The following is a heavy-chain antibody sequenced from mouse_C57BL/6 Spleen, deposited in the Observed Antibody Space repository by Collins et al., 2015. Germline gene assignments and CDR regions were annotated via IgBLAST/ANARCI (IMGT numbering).Heavy chain of an antibody. CDR1: GFTFNTYA. V-gene: IGHV10-3*01. Sequence: EVQLVESGGGLVQPKGSLKLSCAASGFTFNTYAMHWVRQAPGKGLDWVARIRSESNNFATYYADSVKDRFTISRDDSQSILYLQMNNLKTEDTAIYYCVRPYSNYGAWFAYWGQGTLVTVSA. CDR2: IRSESNNFAT. D-gene: IGHD2-5*01. J-gene: IGHJ3*01. CDR3: VRPYSNYGAWFAY.